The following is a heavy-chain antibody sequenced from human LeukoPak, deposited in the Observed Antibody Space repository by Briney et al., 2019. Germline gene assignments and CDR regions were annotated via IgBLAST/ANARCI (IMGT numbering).Heavy chain of an antibody. CDR3: ARHLSPRDYGDYPGAFDI. Sequence: PSETLSLTCAVSGYSISSGYYWGWIRQPPGKGLEWTGSIYHSGSTYYNPSLKSRVTISVDTSKNQFSLKLSSVTAADTAVYYCARHLSPRDYGDYPGAFDIWGQGTMVTVSS. CDR2: IYHSGST. J-gene: IGHJ3*02. D-gene: IGHD4-17*01. CDR1: GYSISSGYY. V-gene: IGHV4-38-2*01.